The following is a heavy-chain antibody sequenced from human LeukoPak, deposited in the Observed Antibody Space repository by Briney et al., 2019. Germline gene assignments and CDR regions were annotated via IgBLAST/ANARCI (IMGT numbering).Heavy chain of an antibody. CDR2: IPYDGSNK. CDR1: GFTFSNYG. J-gene: IGHJ5*02. Sequence: PGGSLRLSCAASGFTFSNYGMHWVRQTPGKGLEWVAFIPYDGSNKYYADSVKGRFTISRDNSRNTLYLQMNSLRAEDTAVYYCAKEYQPSWFDPWGQGTLVTVSS. CDR3: AKEYQPSWFDP. D-gene: IGHD2-2*01. V-gene: IGHV3-30*02.